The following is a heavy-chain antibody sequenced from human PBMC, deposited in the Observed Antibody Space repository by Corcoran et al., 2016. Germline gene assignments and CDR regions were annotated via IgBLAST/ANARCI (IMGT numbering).Heavy chain of an antibody. CDR2: VYYKSKWYY. CDR1: GGRVSSNSTA. J-gene: IGHJ3*02. CDR3: ARREMTEHACNI. V-gene: IGHV6-1*01. D-gene: IGHD2-21*02. Sequence: QVQLQQSGPGLVNPSQTLSLTCAISGGRVSSNSTAWSWIRQSPSRGLEWLGRVYYKSKWYYEYAVSVKGRISFNSDTPKNQFSLHLTSVTPEDTAVYYCARREMTEHACNIWGQGTMVTVSS.